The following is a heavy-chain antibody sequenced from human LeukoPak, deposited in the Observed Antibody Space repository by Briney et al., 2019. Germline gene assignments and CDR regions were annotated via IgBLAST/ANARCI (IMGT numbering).Heavy chain of an antibody. CDR2: SGGSGGST. V-gene: IGHV3-23*01. Sequence: GGSLRLSCAASGFTFSSAAMSWVRHATGKGLLSVSASGGSGGSTSYADSVKGRCTISRDNSKNTLYLQMNSLRAEDTAVYFFFFKQKTAYEILTGYFNNNDYWGQGTLVTVSS. CDR1: GFTFSSAA. D-gene: IGHD3-9*01. J-gene: IGHJ4*02. CDR3: FFKQKTAYEILTGYFNNNDY.